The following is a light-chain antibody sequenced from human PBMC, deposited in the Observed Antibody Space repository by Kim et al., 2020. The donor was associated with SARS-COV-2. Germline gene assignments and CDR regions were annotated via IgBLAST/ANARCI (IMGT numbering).Light chain of an antibody. CDR2: QDH. Sequence: LSPGQKASITCSGDKLGDKYASCYQQKPGQSPLLVIYQDHRRPSGTPERFSGSNSGNTATLTISGTQAMDEAAYYCQALHSSTVVFGGGTQLTVL. CDR3: QALHSSTVV. V-gene: IGLV3-1*01. J-gene: IGLJ2*01. CDR1: KLGDKY.